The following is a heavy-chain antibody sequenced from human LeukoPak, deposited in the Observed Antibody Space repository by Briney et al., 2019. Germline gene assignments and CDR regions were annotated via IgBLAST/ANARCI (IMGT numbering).Heavy chain of an antibody. J-gene: IGHJ6*02. CDR3: ARDTRTMTAVTGGQHYYYGLDD. Sequence: GASVTVSCKASGYTFTNYYLHWVRQAPGHGLEWMAIINPSDGGTYYEQKLQGRVTVTRDTSTSTVYMELSSLRSEDTAVYYCARDTRTMTAVTGGQHYYYGLDDWGQGTTVTVSS. V-gene: IGHV1-46*01. D-gene: IGHD4-17*01. CDR1: GYTFTNYY. CDR2: INPSDGGT.